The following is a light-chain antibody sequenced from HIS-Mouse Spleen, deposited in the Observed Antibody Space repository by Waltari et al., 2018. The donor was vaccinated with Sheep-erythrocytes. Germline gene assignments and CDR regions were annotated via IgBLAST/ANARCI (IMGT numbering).Light chain of an antibody. CDR3: SSYTSSSTWV. Sequence: QSALTQPASVPGSPGPSITISCTGTSSDVGGYTYVSWYQQHPGKAPKLMIYEVSNRPSGVSNRFSGSKSGNTASLTISGLQAEDEADYYCSSYTSSSTWVFGGGTKLTVL. CDR1: SSDVGGYTY. J-gene: IGLJ3*02. CDR2: EVS. V-gene: IGLV2-14*01.